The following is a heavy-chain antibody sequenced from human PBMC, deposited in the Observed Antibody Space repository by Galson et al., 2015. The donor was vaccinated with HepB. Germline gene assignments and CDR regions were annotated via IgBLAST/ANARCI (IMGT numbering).Heavy chain of an antibody. Sequence: SLRLSCAASGFTFSSYWMHWVRQAPGKGLVWVSRINSDGSSTSYADSAKGRFTISRDNAKNTLYLQMNSLRAEDTAVYYCARETYCGGDCYSNPFDYWGQGTLVTVSS. J-gene: IGHJ4*02. CDR3: ARETYCGGDCYSNPFDY. CDR2: INSDGSST. V-gene: IGHV3-74*01. D-gene: IGHD2-21*02. CDR1: GFTFSSYW.